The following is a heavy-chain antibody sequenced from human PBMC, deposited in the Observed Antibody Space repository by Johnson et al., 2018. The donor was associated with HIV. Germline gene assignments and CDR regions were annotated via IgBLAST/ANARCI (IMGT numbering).Heavy chain of an antibody. V-gene: IGHV3-30*02. J-gene: IGHJ3*02. D-gene: IGHD2-15*01. Sequence: QVQLVESGGGVVQPGGSLRLSCAASGFTFSSYGMHWVRQAPDKGLEWVAFIRYDGSNKYYADSVKGRFTISRDNSKNTLYLQMNSLRAEDTAVYYCAKDRRECYTPAWAVDIWGQGTMVTVSS. CDR2: IRYDGSNK. CDR3: AKDRRECYTPAWAVDI. CDR1: GFTFSSYG.